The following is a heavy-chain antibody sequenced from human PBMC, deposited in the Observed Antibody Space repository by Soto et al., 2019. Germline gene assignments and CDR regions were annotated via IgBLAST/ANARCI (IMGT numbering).Heavy chain of an antibody. Sequence: QVQLVESGGGLVKPGGSLRLSCAASGFTFSDYYMNWIRQAPGKGLEWLSYSAGSSAYTNYADSVKGRFTISRDNAKNSLFLQLTSLRDEDTAVYYCASAVGNYYGMDVCGQGTKVTVSS. CDR2: SAGSSAYT. D-gene: IGHD1-26*01. CDR3: ASAVGNYYGMDV. J-gene: IGHJ6*01. CDR1: GFTFSDYY. V-gene: IGHV3-11*06.